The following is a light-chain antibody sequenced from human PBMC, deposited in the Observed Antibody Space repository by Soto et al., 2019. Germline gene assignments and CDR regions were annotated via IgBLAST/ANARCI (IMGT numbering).Light chain of an antibody. V-gene: IGKV3-15*01. Sequence: EIVMTQSPATLSVSPGERATLSCRASQTVGSKLAWYQQKPGQVPRLLIYGASTRATGIPARFSGSGSGTELTLTISSLQSEDFAVYYCQQYNNWPRTFGQGTKVEIK. CDR1: QTVGSK. CDR2: GAS. CDR3: QQYNNWPRT. J-gene: IGKJ1*01.